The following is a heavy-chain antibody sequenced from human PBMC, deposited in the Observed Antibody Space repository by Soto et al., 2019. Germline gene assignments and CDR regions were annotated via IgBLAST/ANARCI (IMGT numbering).Heavy chain of an antibody. CDR1: GYTFTGYY. CDR2: INPNSGGT. V-gene: IGHV1-2*04. D-gene: IGHD6-6*01. J-gene: IGHJ4*02. Sequence: ASVKVSCKASGYTFTGYYMHWVRQAPGQGLEWMGWINPNSGGTNYAQKFQGWVTMTRDTSISTAYMELSRLRSDDTAVYYCARLSYSSSEWELLDYWGQGTLVTVSS. CDR3: ARLSYSSSEWELLDY.